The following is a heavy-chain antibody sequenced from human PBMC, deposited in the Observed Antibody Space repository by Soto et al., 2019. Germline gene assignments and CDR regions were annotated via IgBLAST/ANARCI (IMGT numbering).Heavy chain of an antibody. CDR1: GYSFTSYW. Sequence: GESLKISCKGSGYSFTSYWISWVRQMPGKGLEWMGRIDPSDSYTNYSPSFQGHVTISADKSISTAYLQWSSLEASDTAMYYCARPGELELPVDAFYIWGQGTMVTVSS. CDR2: IDPSDSYT. CDR3: ARPGELELPVDAFYI. D-gene: IGHD1-7*01. V-gene: IGHV5-10-1*01. J-gene: IGHJ3*02.